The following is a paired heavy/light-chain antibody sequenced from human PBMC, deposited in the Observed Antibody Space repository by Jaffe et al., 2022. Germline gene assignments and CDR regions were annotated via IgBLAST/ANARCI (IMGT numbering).Heavy chain of an antibody. CDR3: AKKVPGGRPIDY. CDR2: LSATGGST. V-gene: IGHV3-23*01. D-gene: IGHD3-10*01. Sequence: EVQLLESGGGLVQPGGSLRLSCAASGFIFSNYAMTWVRQAPGKGLEWVSGLSATGGSTSYAVSVKGRFTISRDNSKNTLYLQMNSLRAEDTAIYYCAKKVPGGRPIDYWGQGTLVTVSS. CDR1: GFIFSNYA. J-gene: IGHJ4*02.
Light chain of an antibody. CDR3: QQYGSSPPWT. CDR2: DAS. V-gene: IGKV3-20*01. Sequence: EIVLTQSPGTLSLSPGERATLSCRASQSVSSSYLAWYQQKPGQAPRLLIYDASSRATGIPDRFSGSGSGTDFTLTISRLEPEDFAVYYCQQYGSSPPWTFGQGTKVEIK. CDR1: QSVSSSY. J-gene: IGKJ1*01.